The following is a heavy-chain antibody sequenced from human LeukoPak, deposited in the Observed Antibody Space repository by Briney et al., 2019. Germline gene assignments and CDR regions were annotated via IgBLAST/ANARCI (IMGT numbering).Heavy chain of an antibody. Sequence: PSETLSLTCTVSGGSMSGFFWTWIRQPPGKELEWIGSIYYSGSSTKYNPSLKSRVTISVDTSKGQFSLKLNSATAADTAVYYCARTSRHYYGSGSNLTPWPAGMDVWGQGTTVTVSS. V-gene: IGHV4-59*01. CDR2: IYYSGSST. CDR3: ARTSRHYYGSGSNLTPWPAGMDV. J-gene: IGHJ6*02. D-gene: IGHD3-10*01. CDR1: GGSMSGFF.